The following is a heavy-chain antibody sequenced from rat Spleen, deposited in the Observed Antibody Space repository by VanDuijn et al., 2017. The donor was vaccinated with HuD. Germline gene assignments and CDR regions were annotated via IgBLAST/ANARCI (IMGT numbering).Heavy chain of an antibody. D-gene: IGHD4-3*01. CDR3: AVAGYGY. J-gene: IGHJ2*01. Sequence: EVQLVESGGGLVQPGRSLKFSCAASGFTFSDYAMAWVRQAPGKGLEWVSSISNDGGTTYYPDSVKGRFTISRDNAENTVYLQMNSLRSEDTATYYCAVAGYGYWGQGVMVTVSS. CDR1: GFTFSDYA. CDR2: ISNDGGTT. V-gene: IGHV5-17*01.